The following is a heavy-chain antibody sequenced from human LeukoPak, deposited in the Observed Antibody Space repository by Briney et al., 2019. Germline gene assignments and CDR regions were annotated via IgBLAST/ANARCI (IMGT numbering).Heavy chain of an antibody. CDR1: GGSFSGYY. V-gene: IGHV4-34*01. CDR2: INHSGST. Sequence: PSGTLSLTCAVYGGSFSGYYWSWIRQPPGKGLEWIGEINHSGSTNYNPSLKSRVTISVDTSKNQFSLKLSSVTAADTAVYYCAKEVAYYYMDVWGKGTTVIISS. CDR3: AKEVAYYYMDV. J-gene: IGHJ6*03.